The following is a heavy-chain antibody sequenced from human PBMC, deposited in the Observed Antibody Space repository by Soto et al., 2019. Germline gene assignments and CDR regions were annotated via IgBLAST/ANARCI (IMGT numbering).Heavy chain of an antibody. CDR1: GFTFSSYS. Sequence: PGGSLRLSCAASGFTFSSYSMNWVRQAPGKGLEWVSSIQIGGKTYYADSVKGRFIISRDNSENTVYLQMSSLRAEDTAVYFCARENVLRLLEWLPRQGMDVWGQGTTVTVSS. D-gene: IGHD3-3*01. J-gene: IGHJ6*02. CDR2: IQIGGKT. CDR3: ARENVLRLLEWLPRQGMDV. V-gene: IGHV3-53*01.